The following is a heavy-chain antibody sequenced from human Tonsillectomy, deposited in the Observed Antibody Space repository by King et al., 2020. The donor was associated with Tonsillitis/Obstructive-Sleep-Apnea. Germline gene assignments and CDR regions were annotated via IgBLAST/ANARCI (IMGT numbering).Heavy chain of an antibody. Sequence: ESGGGLVQPGGSLRLSCAASGFTFSGHWMSWVRQAPGKGLEWVANINQHGKEKYYLDSVKGRFTISRDNAKTSLYLQLNSLGAEDTAIYFCARGYSGYDSYYYYYAMDVWGRGTTVTVSS. CDR2: INQHGKEK. CDR1: GFTFSGHW. CDR3: ARGYSGYDSYYYYYAMDV. J-gene: IGHJ6*02. D-gene: IGHD5-12*01. V-gene: IGHV3-7*03.